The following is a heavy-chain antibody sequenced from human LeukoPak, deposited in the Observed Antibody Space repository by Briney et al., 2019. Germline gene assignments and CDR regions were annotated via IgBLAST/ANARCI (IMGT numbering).Heavy chain of an antibody. CDR3: AKERDIVVVPAAMSRPLDD. D-gene: IGHD2-2*01. J-gene: IGHJ4*02. Sequence: GRSLRLSCAASGFTFSSYGMHWVRQAPGKGLEWVAVISYDGSNKYYADSVKGRFTISRDNSKNTLYLQMNSLRAEDTAVYYWAKERDIVVVPAAMSRPLDDWGQGTLVTGSS. V-gene: IGHV3-30*18. CDR2: ISYDGSNK. CDR1: GFTFSSYG.